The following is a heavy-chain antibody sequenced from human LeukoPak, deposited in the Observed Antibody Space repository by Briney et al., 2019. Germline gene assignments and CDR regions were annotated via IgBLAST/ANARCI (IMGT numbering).Heavy chain of an antibody. V-gene: IGHV3-49*04. J-gene: IGHJ5*02. CDR2: IRSKAYGGTT. CDR1: GFTFGDYA. Sequence: GGSLRLSCTASGFTFGDYAMSWVRQAPRKGLEWVGFIRSKAYGGTTEYAASVKGRFTISRDDSKSIAYLQMNSLKTEDTAVYYCTRDRACSGGSCYSSWFDPWGQGTLVTVSS. CDR3: TRDRACSGGSCYSSWFDP. D-gene: IGHD2-15*01.